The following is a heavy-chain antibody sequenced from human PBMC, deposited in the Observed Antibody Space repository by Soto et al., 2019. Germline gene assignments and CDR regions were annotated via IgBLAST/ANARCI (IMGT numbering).Heavy chain of an antibody. V-gene: IGHV4-4*02. CDR2: IYHSGST. D-gene: IGHD6-19*01. CDR3: ARDRVRIAVAGSAYYSYYYGMDV. J-gene: IGHJ6*02. Sequence: SETLSLTCAVSGGSISSSNWRSWVRQPPGKGLEWIGEIYHSGSTNYNPSLKSRVTISVDKSKNQFSLKLSSVTAADTAVYYCARDRVRIAVAGSAYYSYYYGMDVWGQGTTVTVSS. CDR1: GGSISSSNW.